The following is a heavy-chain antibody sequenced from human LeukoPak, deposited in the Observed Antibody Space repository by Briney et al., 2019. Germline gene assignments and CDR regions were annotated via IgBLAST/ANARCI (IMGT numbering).Heavy chain of an antibody. CDR1: GYTFTSYD. CDR2: IIPILGIA. Sequence: SVKVSCKASGYTFTSYDINWVRQAPGQGLEWMGRIIPILGIANYAQKFQGRVTITADKSTSTAYMELSSLRSEDTAVYYCAKREYSTNYYYYYGMDVWGQGTTVTVSS. D-gene: IGHD6-6*01. V-gene: IGHV1-69*04. CDR3: AKREYSTNYYYYYGMDV. J-gene: IGHJ6*02.